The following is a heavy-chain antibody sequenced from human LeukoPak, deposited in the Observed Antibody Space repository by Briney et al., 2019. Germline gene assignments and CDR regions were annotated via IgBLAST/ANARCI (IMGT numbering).Heavy chain of an antibody. J-gene: IGHJ3*02. V-gene: IGHV3-43*02. CDR3: AKDRFAAAAGHDAFDI. D-gene: IGHD6-13*01. CDR2: ISGDGGST. Sequence: PGLSESLPHASSVFTLDHYSMLWVRQAPGKGLEWVSLISGDGGSTYYANSVKDRFTIFRDNRKNSLYLHMKSLRTEDTAVYYCAKDRFAAAAGHDAFDIWGQGTMVTVSS. CDR1: VFTLDHYS.